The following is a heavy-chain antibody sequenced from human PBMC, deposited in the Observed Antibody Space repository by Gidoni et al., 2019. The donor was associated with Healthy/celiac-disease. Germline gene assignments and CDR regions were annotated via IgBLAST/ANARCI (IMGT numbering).Heavy chain of an antibody. D-gene: IGHD3-22*01. V-gene: IGHV3-21*01. CDR1: GFTFSSYS. Sequence: EVQLVESGGGLVKPGGSLRLSCAASGFTFSSYSTNWVRQAPGKGLEWVFPISSSSRYIYYADSVKGRFTISRDNAKNSLYLQMNSLRAEDTAVYYCARVGYDSSGYSAEYFQHWGQGTLVTVSS. CDR3: ARVGYDSSGYSAEYFQH. CDR2: ISSSSRYI. J-gene: IGHJ1*01.